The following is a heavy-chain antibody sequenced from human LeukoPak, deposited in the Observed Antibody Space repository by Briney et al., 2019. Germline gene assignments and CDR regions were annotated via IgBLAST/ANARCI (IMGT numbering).Heavy chain of an antibody. CDR2: IKEDGSEK. J-gene: IGHJ4*02. D-gene: IGHD3-9*01. CDR1: GFTFSSYS. Sequence: GSLRLSCAASGFTFSSYSMNWVRQAPGKGLEWVANIKEDGSEKHYVDSVKGRFSISRDNAKNSVYLQMNSLRAEDTAVYYCARDRYFSYWGQGTLVTVSS. CDR3: ARDRYFSY. V-gene: IGHV3-7*01.